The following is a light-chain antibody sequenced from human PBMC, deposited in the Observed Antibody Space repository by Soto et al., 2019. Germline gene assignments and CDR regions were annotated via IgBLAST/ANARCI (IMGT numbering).Light chain of an antibody. V-gene: IGKV1-39*01. CDR2: AAS. CDR3: QQCYGSPRT. Sequence: DIQMTQSPSTLSASVGDRVTITCRASQSISTYLNWYQQKLGKAPTLLISAASSLQSGVPSRFRGGGSGTDFTLTISNLQPEDFATYFCQQCYGSPRTFGQGTKVEI. CDR1: QSISTY. J-gene: IGKJ1*01.